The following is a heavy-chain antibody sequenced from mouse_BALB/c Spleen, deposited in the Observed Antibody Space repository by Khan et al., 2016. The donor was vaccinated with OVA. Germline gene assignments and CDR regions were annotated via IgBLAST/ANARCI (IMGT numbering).Heavy chain of an antibody. CDR1: GFSLTSYG. Sequence: VKLEESGPGLVAPSQSLSITCTVSGFSLTSYGVPWVRQPPGKGLEWLGVIWAGGSTNYNSALMSRLSISKDNSKSQVFLKMNSLQTDETAMYYCARLEDIWGKGTTLTVSS. D-gene: IGHD1-3*01. J-gene: IGHJ2*01. CDR2: IWAGGST. V-gene: IGHV2-9*02. CDR3: ARLEDI.